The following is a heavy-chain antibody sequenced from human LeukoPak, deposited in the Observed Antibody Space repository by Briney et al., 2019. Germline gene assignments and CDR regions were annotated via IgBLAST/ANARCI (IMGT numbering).Heavy chain of an antibody. D-gene: IGHD6-13*01. CDR2: INHSGST. CDR3: ARGRKGISNY. J-gene: IGHJ4*02. V-gene: IGHV4-34*01. CDR1: GGSISSGGFS. Sequence: PSETLSLTCGVSGGSISSGGFSWSWIRQPPGKGLEWIGEINHSGSTNYNPSLKSRVTISVDTSKNQFSLKLSSVTAADTAVYYCARGRKGISNYWGQGTLVTVSS.